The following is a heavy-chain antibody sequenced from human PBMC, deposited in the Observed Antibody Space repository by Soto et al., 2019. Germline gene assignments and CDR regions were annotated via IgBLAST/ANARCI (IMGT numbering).Heavy chain of an antibody. D-gene: IGHD4-17*01. V-gene: IGHV3-30*18. J-gene: IGHJ4*02. Sequence: QVQLVESGGGVVQPGRSLRLSCAASGFTFSNYGMPWFRQATGKGLEWVAVISYHGRDKYYAGTVKGRFTISRDNSKKTLYLEMNSLRAEDTAVYYCAKDHLMTTVTTVGYWGQGTLVTVSS. CDR2: ISYHGRDK. CDR3: AKDHLMTTVTTVGY. CDR1: GFTFSNYG.